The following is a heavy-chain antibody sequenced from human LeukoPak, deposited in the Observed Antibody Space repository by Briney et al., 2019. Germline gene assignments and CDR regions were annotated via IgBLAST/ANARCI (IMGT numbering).Heavy chain of an antibody. CDR1: GFAFDEHG. CDR2: INWSGESR. CDR3: ARATITSQFYFDY. Sequence: GGSLRLSCTASGFAFDEHGMSWGRQVPGKWMELGSGINWSGESRGYADPLRGRFTISRDDAKNSIYLQMDSLRVEDTALYYCARATITSQFYFDYWGQGTMVTVSS. D-gene: IGHD3-3*01. J-gene: IGHJ4*02. V-gene: IGHV3-20*04.